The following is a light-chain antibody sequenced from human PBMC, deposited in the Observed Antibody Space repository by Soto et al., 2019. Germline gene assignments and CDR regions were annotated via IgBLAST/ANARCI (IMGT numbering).Light chain of an antibody. J-gene: IGKJ4*01. CDR3: QQLSSYTLT. CDR1: QTVRNKY. Sequence: EVALTQSPGTLSLSPGERATLSCIASQTVRNKYLAWYQQKPGQAPRLLIYDASSRATGIPDRFSGVGSGTDFTLTISRLEHEDFAVYDGQQLSSYTLTFGGGTKVDIK. V-gene: IGKV3-20*01. CDR2: DAS.